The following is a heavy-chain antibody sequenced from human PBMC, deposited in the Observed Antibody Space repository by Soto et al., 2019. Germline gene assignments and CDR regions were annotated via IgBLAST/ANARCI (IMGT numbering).Heavy chain of an antibody. D-gene: IGHD5-12*01. CDR2: ISGSGATP. Sequence: EVQLLESGGGLVQPGGSLRLSCAASGFSFSGYAISWVRLAPGKGLEWVSGISGSGATPFYAYSVKGRFTISRENSQNTLYLQMNSLRAEDTAVYYCAKGARVYSPSGMDVWGQGTTVTVSS. CDR1: GFSFSGYA. J-gene: IGHJ6*02. V-gene: IGHV3-23*01. CDR3: AKGARVYSPSGMDV.